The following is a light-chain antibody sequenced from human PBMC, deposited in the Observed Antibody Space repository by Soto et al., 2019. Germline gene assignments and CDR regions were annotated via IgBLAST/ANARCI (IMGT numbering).Light chain of an antibody. V-gene: IGLV2-14*03. CDR1: SRDVGAYDY. CDR2: YVD. Sequence: QSVLTQPASVSGSPGQSITISCTGTSRDVGAYDYVSWYLQYPDKAPQLLIYYVDHRPSGVSSRFSGSESGNTASLTISGLQAEDEGDYYCCSYADGSICCFGTGTKVT. J-gene: IGLJ1*01. CDR3: CSYADGSICC.